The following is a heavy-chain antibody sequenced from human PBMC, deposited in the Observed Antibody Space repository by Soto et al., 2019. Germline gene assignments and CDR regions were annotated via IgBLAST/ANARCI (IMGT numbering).Heavy chain of an antibody. CDR2: IFPGDSDT. J-gene: IGHJ4*02. CDR1: AYDFGTSW. V-gene: IGHV5-51*01. D-gene: IGHD4-17*01. Sequence: PGESLKISCKGSAYDFGTSWIAWVRQMPGKGLEYMGIIFPGDSDTRYSPSFQGQVSISVDRSISTAYLQWSSLKASDTAMYFCARGTTITTYVDYYLDYWGQGTLVTVSS. CDR3: ARGTTITTYVDYYLDY.